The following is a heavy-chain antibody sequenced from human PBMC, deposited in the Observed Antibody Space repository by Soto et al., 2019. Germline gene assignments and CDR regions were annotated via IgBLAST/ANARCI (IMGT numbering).Heavy chain of an antibody. V-gene: IGHV4-61*01. J-gene: IGHJ3*01. CDR3: ARIGDIFTAYEAFEV. Sequence: QVQLQESGPGLVKPSETLSLTCTVSGGSVSSSNYYWSWIRQPPGKGLEWIAYIHENGGTNYNPSLKSRVTISVDTSENQFSLKLSSVTAADTAVYYCARIGDIFTAYEAFEVWGQGTMVTVSS. CDR2: IHENGGT. CDR1: GGSVSSSNYY. D-gene: IGHD3-9*01.